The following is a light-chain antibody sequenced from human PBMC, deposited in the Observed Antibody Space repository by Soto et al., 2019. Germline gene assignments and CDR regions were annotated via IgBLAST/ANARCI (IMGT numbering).Light chain of an antibody. J-gene: IGKJ5*01. Sequence: VVLTQSPLSLPVTLGQPASISCRSSLSLVYSDGSNYLNWFQQRPGQSPRRLIYKVSNRDSGVPDRFSGSGSGTDYTVEISRVEAEDVGVYYCMQGTHWPPITFGQGTRLEIK. CDR2: KVS. V-gene: IGKV2-30*01. CDR1: LSLVYSDGSNY. CDR3: MQGTHWPPIT.